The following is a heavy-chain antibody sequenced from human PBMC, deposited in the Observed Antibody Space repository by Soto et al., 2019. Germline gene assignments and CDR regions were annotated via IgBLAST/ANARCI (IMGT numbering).Heavy chain of an antibody. CDR3: ARHGTIAVAGTIDY. Sequence: SETLSLTCTVSGGSISSSSYYWGWIRQPPGKGLEWIGSIYYSGSTYYNPSLKSRVTISVDTSENQFSLKLSSVTAADTAVYYCARHGTIAVAGTIDYWGQGTLVTVSS. D-gene: IGHD6-19*01. V-gene: IGHV4-39*01. CDR2: IYYSGST. J-gene: IGHJ4*02. CDR1: GGSISSSSYY.